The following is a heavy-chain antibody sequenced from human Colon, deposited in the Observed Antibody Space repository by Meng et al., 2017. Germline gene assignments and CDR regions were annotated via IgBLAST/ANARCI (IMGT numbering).Heavy chain of an antibody. CDR3: ARESADGGSFDL. Sequence: QVQLGQSGAEVKKTGASVTVSCKASGYTLYIHWVRLRPGEGLEWMGRINPRTGDTKSAQSFQGRVTMTRDTSTTTFSMDLRSLTTDDSAIYFCARESADGGSFDLWGQGTLVTVSS. CDR1: GYTLY. CDR2: INPRTGDT. D-gene: IGHD2-15*01. J-gene: IGHJ4*02. V-gene: IGHV1-2*06.